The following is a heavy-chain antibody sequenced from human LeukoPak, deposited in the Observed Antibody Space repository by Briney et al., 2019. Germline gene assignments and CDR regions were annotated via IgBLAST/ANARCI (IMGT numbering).Heavy chain of an antibody. Sequence: PGGSLRLSCAASGFSFGGHYMSWVRQAPGKGPEWISYISGNGGDIAYADSVKGRFTISRDNAKYSLHLQMNSLRVEDTAVYHCVRHAGRAGGQWGQGTLIAVSS. V-gene: IGHV3-11*01. J-gene: IGHJ4*02. CDR2: ISGNGGDI. CDR1: GFSFGGHY. D-gene: IGHD3-10*01. CDR3: VRHAGRAGGQ.